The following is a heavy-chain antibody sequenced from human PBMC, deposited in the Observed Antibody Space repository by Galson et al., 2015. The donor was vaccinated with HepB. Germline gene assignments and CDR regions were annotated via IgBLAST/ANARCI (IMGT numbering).Heavy chain of an antibody. J-gene: IGHJ3*02. D-gene: IGHD3-10*02. Sequence: SVKVSCKASGYTFTSYYMHWVRQAPGQGLEWMGIINPSGGSTSYAQKFQGRVTMTRDTSTSTAYMELRSLTSDDTAVYYCARDVRYAFEMWGQGTMVTVSS. CDR2: INPSGGST. CDR3: ARDVRYAFEM. V-gene: IGHV1-46*01. CDR1: GYTFTSYY.